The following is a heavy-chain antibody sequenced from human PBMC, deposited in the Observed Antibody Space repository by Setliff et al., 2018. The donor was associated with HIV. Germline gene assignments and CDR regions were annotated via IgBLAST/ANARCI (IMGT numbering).Heavy chain of an antibody. J-gene: IGHJ4*02. CDR2: IYHSGSN. V-gene: IGHV4-38-2*01. D-gene: IGHD2-21*02. CDR1: GYSISSGYY. CDR3: ARAATAIGNFDY. Sequence: SETLSLTCAVSGYSISSGYYWGWIRQPPGKGLEWIGSIYHSGSNYYNPSLKSRVTISVDTSKNHFSLKLRSVTAADTAVYYCARAATAIGNFDYWGQGTLVTVSS.